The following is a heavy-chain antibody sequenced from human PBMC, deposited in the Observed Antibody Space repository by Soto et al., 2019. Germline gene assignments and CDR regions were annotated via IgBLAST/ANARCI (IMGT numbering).Heavy chain of an antibody. CDR1: GFTFSDHA. CDR3: ARLRGYSYGSDFVFDY. V-gene: IGHV3-30-3*01. J-gene: IGHJ4*02. CDR2: ILYDGSKE. Sequence: SVRLSCAASGFTFSDHAMHWVRQAPGKGLEWLAVILYDGSKEYYADSVKGRFTISRDNSNNMLHLQMSSLRPEDTAFYYCARLRGYSYGSDFVFDYWGQGTLVTVSS. D-gene: IGHD5-18*01.